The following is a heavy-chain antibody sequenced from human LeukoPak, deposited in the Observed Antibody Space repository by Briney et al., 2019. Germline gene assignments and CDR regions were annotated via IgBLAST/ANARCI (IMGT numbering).Heavy chain of an antibody. V-gene: IGHV3-7*01. J-gene: IGHJ4*02. CDR2: IKQDGSEI. D-gene: IGHD1-26*01. Sequence: GGSLRLSCAASGFTISGYWMSWVRQAPGKGPEWVANIKQDGSEIYYVDSVKGRFTISRDNAKNSLYLQMNSLRAEDTAVYYCARDKAVGPTPLDYWGQGTLVTVSS. CDR3: ARDKAVGPTPLDY. CDR1: GFTISGYW.